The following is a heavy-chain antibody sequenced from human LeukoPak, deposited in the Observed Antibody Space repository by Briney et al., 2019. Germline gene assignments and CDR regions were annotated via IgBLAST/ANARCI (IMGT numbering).Heavy chain of an antibody. V-gene: IGHV1-2*02. D-gene: IGHD3-9*01. J-gene: IGHJ5*02. CDR3: ARVSTSGYRDWLDP. Sequence: ASVKVSCKASGYTFADYYIHWVRQAPGQGLEWMAWIYPKSGGTNSAQKLQGRVTMTRDTSISTAYMELSRLKFEDTAVYYCARVSTSGYRDWLDPWGQGTLVTVSS. CDR2: IYPKSGGT. CDR1: GYTFADYY.